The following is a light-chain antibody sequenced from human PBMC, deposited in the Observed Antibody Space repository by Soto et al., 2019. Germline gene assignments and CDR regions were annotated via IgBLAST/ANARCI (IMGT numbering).Light chain of an antibody. Sequence: EIVLTQSPGTLPLSPGERATISCRASQSVSSYLAWYQQKPGQAPMLLISGASSRATGIPDRFSGSGSGTDFTLTISTREPEDVAVYYYQQYGSSPGTFGGGTKVEIK. CDR3: QQYGSSPGT. V-gene: IGKV3-20*01. J-gene: IGKJ4*01. CDR1: QSVSSY. CDR2: GAS.